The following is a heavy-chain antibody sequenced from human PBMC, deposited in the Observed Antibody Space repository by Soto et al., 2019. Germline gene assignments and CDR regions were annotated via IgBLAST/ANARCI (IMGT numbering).Heavy chain of an antibody. J-gene: IGHJ6*02. D-gene: IGHD6-19*01. CDR2: IIPIFGTA. Sequence: SVKVSCKASGGTFSSYAISWVRQAPGQGLEWMGGIIPIFGTANYAQKFQGRVTITADESTSTAYMELSSLRSEDTAFYYCARDGIAVAGTYYYGMDVWGQGTTVTVS. V-gene: IGHV1-69*13. CDR1: GGTFSSYA. CDR3: ARDGIAVAGTYYYGMDV.